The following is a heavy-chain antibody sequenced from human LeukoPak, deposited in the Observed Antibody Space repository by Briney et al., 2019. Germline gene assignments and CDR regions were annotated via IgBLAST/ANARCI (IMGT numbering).Heavy chain of an antibody. V-gene: IGHV3-48*01. D-gene: IGHD4-17*01. CDR3: ARDRGGTTVTYFVDY. CDR2: ISSSSSTI. Sequence: PGGSLRLSCAASGFTFSSYSMNWVRQAPGEGLEWVSYISSSSSTIYYTDSVKGRFTISRDNAKNSLYLQMNSLRAEDTAVYYCARDRGGTTVTYFVDYWGQGTLVTVSS. J-gene: IGHJ4*02. CDR1: GFTFSSYS.